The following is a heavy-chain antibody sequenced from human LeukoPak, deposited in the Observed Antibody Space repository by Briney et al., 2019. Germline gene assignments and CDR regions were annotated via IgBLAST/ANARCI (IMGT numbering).Heavy chain of an antibody. V-gene: IGHV3-23*01. CDR2: ISGSGGST. J-gene: IGHJ4*02. Sequence: GGSLRLSCAASGFTFSSYAMSWVRQAPGKGLEWVSAISGSGGSTYYADSVKGRFTISRDNSKNTLYLQMNSLRAEDTAVYYCARYETGYSSSWYYFDYWGQGTLVIVSS. CDR1: GFTFSSYA. D-gene: IGHD6-13*01. CDR3: ARYETGYSSSWYYFDY.